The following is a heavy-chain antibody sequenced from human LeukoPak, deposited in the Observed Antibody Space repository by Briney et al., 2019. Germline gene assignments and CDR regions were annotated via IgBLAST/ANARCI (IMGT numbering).Heavy chain of an antibody. Sequence: SETLSLTCTASGGSISSSSYYWGWIRQPPGKGLEWIGSIYYSGSTYYNPSLKSRVTISVDTSKNQFSLKLSSVTAADTAVYYCAVLWWNVGFVDYWGQGTLVTVSS. CDR3: AVLWWNVGFVDY. J-gene: IGHJ4*02. CDR2: IYYSGST. D-gene: IGHD3-16*01. V-gene: IGHV4-39*07. CDR1: GGSISSSSYY.